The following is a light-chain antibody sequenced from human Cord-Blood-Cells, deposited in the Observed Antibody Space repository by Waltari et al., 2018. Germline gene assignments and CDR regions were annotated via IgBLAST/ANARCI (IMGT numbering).Light chain of an antibody. J-gene: IGKJ5*01. CDR2: GAS. Sequence: EIVMTQSPATLSVSPGERATLSCRASQSVSSNLAWYQQKPGQAPRLLIYGASTRATGIPARVSGSWSGTEFTLTISSLQSEDFAVYYCQQYKNWPPITFGQGTRLEI. CDR1: QSVSSN. V-gene: IGKV3-15*01. CDR3: QQYKNWPPIT.